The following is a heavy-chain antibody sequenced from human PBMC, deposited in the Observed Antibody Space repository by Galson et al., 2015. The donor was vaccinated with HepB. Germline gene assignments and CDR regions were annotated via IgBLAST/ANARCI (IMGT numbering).Heavy chain of an antibody. Sequence: SLRLSCAASGFTFRNYGLSWVRQAPGKGLQWVSAISGTGDKTYYADSVKGRFTISRDNSKNSLYLQMNSLRAEDTAVYYCAKKGCTTTSCTDNWFHPWGQGTLVTVSS. CDR3: AKKGCTTTSCTDNWFHP. CDR2: ISGTGDKT. D-gene: IGHD2-2*01. V-gene: IGHV3-23*01. J-gene: IGHJ5*02. CDR1: GFTFRNYG.